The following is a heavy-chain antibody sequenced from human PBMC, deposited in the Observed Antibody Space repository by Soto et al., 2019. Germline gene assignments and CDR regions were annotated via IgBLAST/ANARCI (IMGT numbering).Heavy chain of an antibody. CDR1: GGSFSGYY. V-gene: IGHV4-34*01. CDR2: INHSGSI. Sequence: SETLSLTCAVYGGSFSGYYLSWIRQIPGKGLEWIGEINHSGSINCNPSLKSRVTISVDTSKNQVSLKLGSVTAADTAMYYCARGGAIVAAGIVDYFDSWGQGTLVTVSS. D-gene: IGHD6-13*01. CDR3: ARGGAIVAAGIVDYFDS. J-gene: IGHJ4*02.